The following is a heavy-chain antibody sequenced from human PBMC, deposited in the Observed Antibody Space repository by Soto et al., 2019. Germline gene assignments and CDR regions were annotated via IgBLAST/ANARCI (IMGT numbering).Heavy chain of an antibody. CDR2: IIPTLGKP. D-gene: IGHD1-1*01. V-gene: IGHV1-69*08. CDR3: GRDTTTFPYYYGMEV. Sequence: QVQLVQSGAEVKKPGSSVKVSCKVSGDTFSSHNINWVRQAPGQGLEWMGRIIPTLGKPNYAQKFRDRVTIYADQFTSTAYMELSSLRSDDTAVYYCGRDTTTFPYYYGMEVWGQGTTVTVSS. CDR1: GDTFSSHN. J-gene: IGHJ6*02.